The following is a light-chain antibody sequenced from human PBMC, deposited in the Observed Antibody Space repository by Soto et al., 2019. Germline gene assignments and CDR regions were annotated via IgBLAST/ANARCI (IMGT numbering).Light chain of an antibody. Sequence: DIQMTQSPSTLSASVGDRVPITCRASQSINNWLAWYQQKPGKAPKLLIYKASNLDIGAPSRFSGSGSCTDITRTITSLQPYDFETYDGDQYYTYWTVGRGTK. CDR1: QSINNW. CDR3: DQYYTYWT. CDR2: KAS. J-gene: IGKJ1*01. V-gene: IGKV1-5*03.